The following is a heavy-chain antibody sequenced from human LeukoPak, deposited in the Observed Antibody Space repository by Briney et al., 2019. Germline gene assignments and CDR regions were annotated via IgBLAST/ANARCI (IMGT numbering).Heavy chain of an antibody. CDR3: ARDSSITAAGYNWFDP. D-gene: IGHD6-13*01. Sequence: ASVEVSCKASGGTFSSYAISWVRQAPGQGLEWMGGIIPIFGTANYAEKFQGRVTITTDESTSTAYMELSSLRSDDTAVYYCARDSSITAAGYNWFDPWGQGTLVTVSS. V-gene: IGHV1-69*05. CDR1: GGTFSSYA. J-gene: IGHJ5*02. CDR2: IIPIFGTA.